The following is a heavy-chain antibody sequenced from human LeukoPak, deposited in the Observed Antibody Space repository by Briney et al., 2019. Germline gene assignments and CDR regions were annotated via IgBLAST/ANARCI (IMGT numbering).Heavy chain of an antibody. CDR2: ISSSSSTI. CDR3: VRGDGWFGELLNFDN. D-gene: IGHD3-10*01. J-gene: IGHJ4*02. V-gene: IGHV3-48*02. Sequence: GGSLRLSCAASGFTFRAYSMNWVRQAPGKGPEWVSHISSSSSTIYYADSVKGRFTISRDNAKNSLYLQMNSLRDEDTAVYYCVRGDGWFGELLNFDNWGQGTLVTISS. CDR1: GFTFRAYS.